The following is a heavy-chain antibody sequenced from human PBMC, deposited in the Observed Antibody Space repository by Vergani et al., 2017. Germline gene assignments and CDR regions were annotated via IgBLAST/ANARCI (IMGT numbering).Heavy chain of an antibody. CDR3: AKGIAAAGTSYYMDV. CDR1: GFTFSSYW. V-gene: IGHV3-21*04. D-gene: IGHD6-13*01. CDR2: ISSSSSYI. Sequence: EVQLVESGGGLVQPGGSLRLSCAASGFTFSSYWMHWVRQAPGKGLVWVSSISSSSSYIYHADSVKGRFTISRDNAKNSLYLQMNSLRAEDTALYYCAKGIAAAGTSYYMDVWGKGP. J-gene: IGHJ6*03.